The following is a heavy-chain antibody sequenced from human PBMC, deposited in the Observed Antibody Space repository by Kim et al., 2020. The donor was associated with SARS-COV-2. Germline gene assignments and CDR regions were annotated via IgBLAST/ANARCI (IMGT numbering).Heavy chain of an antibody. D-gene: IGHD2-21*01. CDR2: KTEGGAT. Sequence: KTEGGATDSAAPVKGRFTISRDDSKNPLYLQMDSLKTDDTAVYYCTTEGTYWGQGTLVTVSS. V-gene: IGHV3-15*01. CDR3: TTEGTY. J-gene: IGHJ4*02.